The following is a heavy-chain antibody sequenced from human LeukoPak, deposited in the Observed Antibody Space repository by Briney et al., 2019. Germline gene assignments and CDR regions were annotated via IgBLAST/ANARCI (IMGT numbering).Heavy chain of an antibody. D-gene: IGHD4-23*01. CDR1: GGSISSYS. CDR2: IYYSGST. Sequence: SETLSLTCTVSGGSISSYSWNWIRQSPGKGLEWIGYIYYSGSTNYNPSLKSRVTISVDTSKNQFSLKLSSVTAADTAVYYCARGREVTRRWYFDLWGRGTLVTVSS. J-gene: IGHJ2*01. V-gene: IGHV4-59*01. CDR3: ARGREVTRRWYFDL.